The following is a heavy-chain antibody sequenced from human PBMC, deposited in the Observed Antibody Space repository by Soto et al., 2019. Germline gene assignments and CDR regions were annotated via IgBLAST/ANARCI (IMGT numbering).Heavy chain of an antibody. Sequence: GGSLRLSCAASGFTFSSYGMSWVRQAPGKGLEWVSAISGSGGSTYYADSVKGRFTISRDNSKNTLYLQMNSLRAEDTEVYYCAKGVYRDKDISLEHWGQGTMVTVSS. V-gene: IGHV3-23*01. J-gene: IGHJ1*01. CDR2: ISGSGGST. CDR1: GFTFSSYG. CDR3: AKGVYRDKDISLEH. D-gene: IGHD3-9*01.